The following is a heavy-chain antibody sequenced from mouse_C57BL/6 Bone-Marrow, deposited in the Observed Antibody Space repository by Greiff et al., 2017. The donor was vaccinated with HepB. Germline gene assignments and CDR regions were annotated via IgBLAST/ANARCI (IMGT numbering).Heavy chain of an antibody. CDR3: AREGNYYGSSSFYYAMDY. Sequence: EVNVVESGGGLVKPGGSLKLSCAASGFTFSSYAMSWVRQTPDKRLEWVATISDGGSYTYYPDNVKGRFTISRDNANNNLYLQMIHLKSDDTAMYYCAREGNYYGSSSFYYAMDYWGQGTAVTVSS. CDR2: ISDGGSYT. CDR1: GFTFSSYA. J-gene: IGHJ4*01. D-gene: IGHD1-1*01. V-gene: IGHV5-4*01.